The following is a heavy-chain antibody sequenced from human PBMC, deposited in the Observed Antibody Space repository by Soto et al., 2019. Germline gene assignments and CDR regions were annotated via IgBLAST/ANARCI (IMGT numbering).Heavy chain of an antibody. V-gene: IGHV3-20*01. D-gene: IGHD1-26*01. CDR1: GFTFDDYG. CDR3: ARRVKLAPVLHVDYYYMDV. CDR2: INWNGGST. Sequence: GGSLRLSCAASGFTFDDYGMSWVRQAPGKGLEWVSGINWNGGSTGYADSVKGRFTISRDNAKNSLYLQMNSLRAEDTALYHCARRVKLAPVLHVDYYYMDVWGKGTTVTVSS. J-gene: IGHJ6*03.